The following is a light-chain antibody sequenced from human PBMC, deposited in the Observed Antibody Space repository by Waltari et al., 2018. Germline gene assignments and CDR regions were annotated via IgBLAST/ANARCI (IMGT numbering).Light chain of an antibody. CDR2: DAS. V-gene: IGKV1-33*01. J-gene: IGKJ5*01. Sequence: DIQMTQSPSSLSASVGDRVTITCQASQDISNYLNWYQQKPGKAPKLLNYDASNLETGVPSRFSGSGSGTDFTFTISSLQPEDIATYYCQQYDNLPLTFGKGHDWRLN. CDR1: QDISNY. CDR3: QQYDNLPLT.